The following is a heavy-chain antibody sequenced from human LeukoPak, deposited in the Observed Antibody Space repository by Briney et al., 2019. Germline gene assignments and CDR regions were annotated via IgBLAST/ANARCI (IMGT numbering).Heavy chain of an antibody. Sequence: ASVKVSCKASGYTFTSYGISWVRQAPGQGLEWMGWISAYNGNTNYAQKLQGRVTMTTDTSTSTAYMELRSLRSDDTAVYYCARDEPTYYDILTGYYNRWDYWGQGTLVTVSS. CDR2: ISAYNGNT. J-gene: IGHJ4*02. V-gene: IGHV1-18*01. CDR3: ARDEPTYYDILTGYYNRWDY. D-gene: IGHD3-9*01. CDR1: GYTFTSYG.